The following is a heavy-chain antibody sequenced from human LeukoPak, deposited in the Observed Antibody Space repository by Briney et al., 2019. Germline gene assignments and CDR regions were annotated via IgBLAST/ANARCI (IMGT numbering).Heavy chain of an antibody. D-gene: IGHD3-16*01. Sequence: GESLRLSCIGSGMNNYWMTWVRQAPGKGLQSLANINKDGSEKYYLDSVKGRITISRDNMKISVFLEINSLRAEDTGIYYCATDLNWVSHWGQGTLVTVSS. CDR2: INKDGSEK. CDR1: GMNNYW. J-gene: IGHJ4*02. V-gene: IGHV3-7*01. CDR3: ATDLNWVSH.